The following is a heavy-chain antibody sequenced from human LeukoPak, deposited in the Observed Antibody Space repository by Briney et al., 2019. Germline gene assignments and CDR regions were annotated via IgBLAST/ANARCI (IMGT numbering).Heavy chain of an antibody. CDR2: INPNSGGT. Sequence: ASVKVSCKASGYTFTGYYMHWVRQAPGQGLEWMGRINPNSGGTNYAQEFQGRVTMTRDTSISTAYMELSRLRSDDTAVYYCARDDWGDYWYFDLWGRGTLVTV. CDR3: ARDDWGDYWYFDL. CDR1: GYTFTGYY. J-gene: IGHJ2*01. V-gene: IGHV1-2*06. D-gene: IGHD3-9*01.